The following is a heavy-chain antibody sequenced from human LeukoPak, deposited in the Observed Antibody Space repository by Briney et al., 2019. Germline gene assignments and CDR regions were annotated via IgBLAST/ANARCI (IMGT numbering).Heavy chain of an antibody. CDR1: GESFTDYY. J-gene: IGHJ4*02. Sequence: SETLSLTCGVYGESFTDYYWSWSRQPPGKGLEWIGEIHHTGSTKYNPSFKSRVTISVDTSQKQFSLNLRSVTDADTAVYYCARGENHYWDYWSQGALVTVSS. CDR3: ARGENHYWDY. V-gene: IGHV4-34*01. CDR2: IHHTGST.